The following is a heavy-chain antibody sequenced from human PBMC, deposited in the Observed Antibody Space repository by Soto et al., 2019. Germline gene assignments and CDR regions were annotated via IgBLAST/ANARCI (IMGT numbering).Heavy chain of an antibody. D-gene: IGHD6-19*01. J-gene: IGHJ6*02. CDR3: ARDRRGVSSSMDV. CDR1: GGTFSSYA. V-gene: IGHV1-69*05. Sequence: ASVKVSCKASGGTFSSYAISWVRQAPGQGLEWMGGIIPIFGTANYAQKFQGRVTMTTDTSTSTAYMELRSLRSDDTAVYYCARDRRGVSSSMDVWGQGTTVTVSS. CDR2: IIPIFGTA.